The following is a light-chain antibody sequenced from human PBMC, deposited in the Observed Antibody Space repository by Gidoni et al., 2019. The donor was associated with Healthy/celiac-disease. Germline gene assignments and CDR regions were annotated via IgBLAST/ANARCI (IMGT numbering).Light chain of an antibody. CDR3: QQYNSFPFT. J-gene: IGKJ3*01. CDR2: KAS. Sequence: DIQMTQSPSTLSASVGDRVTLTCRASQSISSWLAWYQQKPGKAPKLLIYKASSLESVVPSRFSGSGSGTEFTLTISSLQPDDFATYYCQQYNSFPFTFGPGTKVDIK. CDR1: QSISSW. V-gene: IGKV1-5*03.